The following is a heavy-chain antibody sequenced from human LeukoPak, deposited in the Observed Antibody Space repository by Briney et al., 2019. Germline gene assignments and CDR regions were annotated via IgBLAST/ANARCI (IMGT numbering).Heavy chain of an antibody. V-gene: IGHV1-46*01. J-gene: IGHJ4*02. CDR2: INPSGGST. Sequence: ASVKVSCKASGYTFTSYYMHWVRQAPGQGLEWMGIINPSGGSTSYAQKFQGRVTMTRDTSTSTIYMELSSLRSEDTAVYYCARPRGDYSNYLYYSDYWGQGTLVTVSS. D-gene: IGHD4-11*01. CDR3: ARPRGDYSNYLYYSDY. CDR1: GYTFTSYY.